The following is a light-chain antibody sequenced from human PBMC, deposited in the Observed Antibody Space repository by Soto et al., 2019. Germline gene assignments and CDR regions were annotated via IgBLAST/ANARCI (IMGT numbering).Light chain of an antibody. CDR3: QQYNNYLWT. CDR2: KAS. Sequence: QSPSTLSATAGDRVTITCRASQSISAWLAWYQQKPGKAPKLLIYKASSLESGVPSRFSGSGSGTEFTLTISSLQPDDFATYYCQQYNNYLWTFGQGTKVDIK. V-gene: IGKV1-5*03. J-gene: IGKJ1*01. CDR1: QSISAW.